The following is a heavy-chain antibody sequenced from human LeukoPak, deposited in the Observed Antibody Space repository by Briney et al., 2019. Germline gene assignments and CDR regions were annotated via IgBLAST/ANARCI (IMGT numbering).Heavy chain of an antibody. CDR2: IIPILGIA. J-gene: IGHJ6*02. D-gene: IGHD1-26*01. Sequence: ASVKVSGKASGGTFSSYAISWVRQAPGQGLEWMGRIIPILGIANYAQKFQGRVTITADKSTSTAYMELSSLRSEDTAVYYCASGMDDYYYYYGMDVWGQGTTVTVSS. V-gene: IGHV1-69*04. CDR1: GGTFSSYA. CDR3: ASGMDDYYYYYGMDV.